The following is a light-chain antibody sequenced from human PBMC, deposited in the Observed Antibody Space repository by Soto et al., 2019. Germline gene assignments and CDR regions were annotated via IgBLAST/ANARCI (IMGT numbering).Light chain of an antibody. CDR2: ATS. J-gene: IGKJ2*01. Sequence: DIQLTQSPSFLSASVGDRVTITCRASQDIANYLAWYQQKPGKAPKFLIYATSTFQSGLPSRFSGSGSGTEFTLTISSLQPEDFATYYCLQDYSYPQTFGQGTKVDIK. CDR3: LQDYSYPQT. CDR1: QDIANY. V-gene: IGKV1-9*01.